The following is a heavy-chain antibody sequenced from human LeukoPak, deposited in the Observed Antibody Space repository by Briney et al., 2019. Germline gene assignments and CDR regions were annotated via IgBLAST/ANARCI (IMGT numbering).Heavy chain of an antibody. CDR2: INGSGNRT. CDR3: AKEGSSGWYAGESLTYFDY. D-gene: IGHD6-19*01. J-gene: IGHJ4*02. CDR1: GFTFSRNA. V-gene: IGHV3-23*01. Sequence: PGGSLRLSCAASGFTFSRNAMGWVRQAAGKGLEWVSAINGSGNRTYYADSVKGRFTISRDNSKNTLYMQMNSLRAEDTAVYYCAKEGSSGWYAGESLTYFDYWGQGTLVTVSS.